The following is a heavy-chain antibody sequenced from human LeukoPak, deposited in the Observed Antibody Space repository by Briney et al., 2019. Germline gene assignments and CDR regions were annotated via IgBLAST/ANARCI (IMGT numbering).Heavy chain of an antibody. Sequence: ASVKVSCKASGYTITSYGISWVRQAPGQGLESMGWISAYNGNTNYAQKLQGRVTMTTDTSTSTAYMELRSLRSDDTAVYYCARVEGGYSSGWDFDYWGQGTLATVSS. CDR2: ISAYNGNT. CDR1: GYTITSYG. J-gene: IGHJ4*02. V-gene: IGHV1-18*01. D-gene: IGHD6-19*01. CDR3: ARVEGGYSSGWDFDY.